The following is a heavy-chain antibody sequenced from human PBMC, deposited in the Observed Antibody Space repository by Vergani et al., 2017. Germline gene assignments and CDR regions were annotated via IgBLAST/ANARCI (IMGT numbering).Heavy chain of an antibody. CDR3: ARAFGPSGASGDWDY. CDR1: GYTFTDHY. D-gene: IGHD2-15*01. Sequence: EVQLVQSGAEVKKPGATMKISCKVSGYTFTDHYMHWVKQAPGKGLEWMGLVDPEDGETIYAEKFKGRVTIAADTSTDTAHLELSSLRSEDTAVYYCARAFGPSGASGDWDYWGQGTLVTVSS. CDR2: VDPEDGET. V-gene: IGHV1-69-2*01. J-gene: IGHJ4*02.